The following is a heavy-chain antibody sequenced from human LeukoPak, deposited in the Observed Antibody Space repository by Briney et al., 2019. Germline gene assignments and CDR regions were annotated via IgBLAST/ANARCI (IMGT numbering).Heavy chain of an antibody. CDR2: ISGSGGST. Sequence: GGSLRLSCAASGFTFSSFAMSWVRQAPGEGLEWVSAISGSGGSTYYADSVKGRFTISRDNSKNTLYLQMNSLRAEDTAVYYCARGVGAGNYLGNVFDIWGQGTMVTVSS. D-gene: IGHD3-10*01. CDR1: GFTFSSFA. J-gene: IGHJ3*02. CDR3: ARGVGAGNYLGNVFDI. V-gene: IGHV3-23*01.